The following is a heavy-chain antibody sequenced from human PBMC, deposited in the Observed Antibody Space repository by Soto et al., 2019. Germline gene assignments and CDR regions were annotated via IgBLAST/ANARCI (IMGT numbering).Heavy chain of an antibody. CDR3: ARAECSSPDCLTAYYSYGSDV. V-gene: IGHV3-48*03. Sequence: PGGSLRLSCAASGFTFTSHAMHWVRQTPGKGLEWVSYINTAGSTKYYAESVKGRFTISRDNARNSLFLQMNSLRAEDTAVYYCARAECSSPDCLTAYYSYGSDVWGQGSTVTVSS. CDR2: INTAGSTK. J-gene: IGHJ6*02. CDR1: GFTFTSHA. D-gene: IGHD3-9*01.